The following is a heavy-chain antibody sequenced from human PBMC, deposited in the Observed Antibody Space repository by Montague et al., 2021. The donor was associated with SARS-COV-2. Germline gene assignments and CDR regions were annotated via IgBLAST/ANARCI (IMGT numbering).Heavy chain of an antibody. J-gene: IGHJ4*02. CDR1: GFTFSRYA. V-gene: IGHV3-30*04. CDR3: ARGPGGGYFDWLDY. Sequence: SQRLSCVASGFTFSRYAMHWVRQAPGKGLEWVAVISYDGSNKYYADSVKGRFTISRDNSKNTLYLQMNSLRAEDTAVYYCARGPGGGYFDWLDYWGQGTRVTVSS. CDR2: ISYDGSNK. D-gene: IGHD3-9*01.